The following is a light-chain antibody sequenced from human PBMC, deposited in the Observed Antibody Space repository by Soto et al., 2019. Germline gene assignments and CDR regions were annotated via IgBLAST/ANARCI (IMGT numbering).Light chain of an antibody. CDR1: QSVSRY. CDR3: QQYNNWPLT. V-gene: IGKV3D-15*01. CDR2: GAS. Sequence: EIFLTQSPGALSLSQWERATLSCGASQSVSRYLAWYQQKPGQAPRLLIYGASSRATGIPDRFSGSGSGTEFTLTISSLQSEDFAVYYCQQYNNWPLTFGGGTKVDIK. J-gene: IGKJ4*01.